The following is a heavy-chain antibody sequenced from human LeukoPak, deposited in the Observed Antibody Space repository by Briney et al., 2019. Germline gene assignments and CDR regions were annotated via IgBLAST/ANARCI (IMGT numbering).Heavy chain of an antibody. Sequence: GASVKVSCKASGGTFSSYAISWVRQAPGQGLEWMGGIIPILGIANYAQKFQGRVTITADKSTSTAYMELSSLRSEDTAVYYCAGAIVVESWFDYWGQGTLVTVSS. CDR2: IIPILGIA. J-gene: IGHJ4*02. CDR3: AGAIVVESWFDY. D-gene: IGHD2-21*01. CDR1: GGTFSSYA. V-gene: IGHV1-69*10.